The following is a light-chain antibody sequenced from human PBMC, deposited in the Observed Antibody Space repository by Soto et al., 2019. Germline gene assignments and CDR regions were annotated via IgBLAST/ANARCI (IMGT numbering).Light chain of an antibody. CDR1: QSISSY. J-gene: IGKJ5*01. CDR3: QQSYSSLGIT. Sequence: DIQMTQSPSSLSASVGDRVTITCRASQSISSYLNWYQQKPGKAPKLLIYGASSLQSGVPSRFSGSGSGTDFNLTISSLQPEDFATYYCQQSYSSLGITFGQGTRLEIK. CDR2: GAS. V-gene: IGKV1-39*01.